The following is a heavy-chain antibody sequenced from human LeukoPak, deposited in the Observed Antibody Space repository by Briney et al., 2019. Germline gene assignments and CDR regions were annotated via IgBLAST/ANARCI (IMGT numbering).Heavy chain of an antibody. CDR1: GASFSGYY. CDR3: AISHKWLLLDY. D-gene: IGHD2-15*01. CDR2: INHSGIT. V-gene: IGHV4-34*01. J-gene: IGHJ4*02. Sequence: SETLSLTCAFYGASFSGYYWRWIREPPGKGLEWIGEINHSGITTYNPSLKSRVTISVDTSKKQFSLKLNSVTAADTAVYYCAISHKWLLLDYWGQGTLVTVSS.